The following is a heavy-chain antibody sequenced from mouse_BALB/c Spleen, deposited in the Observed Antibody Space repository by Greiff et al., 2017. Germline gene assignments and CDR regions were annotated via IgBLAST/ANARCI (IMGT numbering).Heavy chain of an antibody. D-gene: IGHD2-1*01. J-gene: IGHJ3*01. Sequence: EVQRVESGGGLVKPGGSLKLSCAASGFTFSDYYMYWVRQTPEKRLEWVATISDGGSYTYYPDSVKGRFTISRDNAKNNLYLQMSSLKSEDTAMYYCARDGGYYGNYAWFAYWGQGTLVTVSA. CDR1: GFTFSDYY. CDR2: ISDGGSYT. CDR3: ARDGGYYGNYAWFAY. V-gene: IGHV5-4*02.